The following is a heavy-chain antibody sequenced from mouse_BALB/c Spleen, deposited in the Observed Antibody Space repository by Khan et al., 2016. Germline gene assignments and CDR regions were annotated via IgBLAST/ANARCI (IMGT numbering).Heavy chain of an antibody. CDR1: GYTFTNYG. V-gene: IGHV9-1*02. Sequence: QIQLVQSGPELKKPGETVKISCKASGYTFTNYGMNWVKQAPGKGLKWMGWINTYTGEPTYADDFKGRFAFSFETSASTAYLQINNLKNEDMATYFCARKYGNYYAMDYWGQGTSVTVSS. J-gene: IGHJ4*01. CDR3: ARKYGNYYAMDY. CDR2: INTYTGEP. D-gene: IGHD2-10*02.